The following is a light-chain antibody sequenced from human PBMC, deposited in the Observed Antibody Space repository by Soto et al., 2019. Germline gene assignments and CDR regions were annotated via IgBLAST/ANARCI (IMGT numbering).Light chain of an antibody. CDR1: QSISSW. J-gene: IGKJ1*01. Sequence: DIQMTQSPSTLSASPGDRFTITCRASQSISSWLAWYQQKPGKAPKLLIYKASSLESGVPSRFSGSGSGTEFTLTISSLQPDDFATYYCQQYNSWTWAFGQGTKVDIK. V-gene: IGKV1-5*03. CDR3: QQYNSWTWA. CDR2: KAS.